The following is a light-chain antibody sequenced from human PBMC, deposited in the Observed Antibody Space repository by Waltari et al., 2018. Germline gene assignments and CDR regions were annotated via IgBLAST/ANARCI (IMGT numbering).Light chain of an antibody. CDR1: QSISKY. CDR2: DAS. Sequence: EIVLTQSPATLSLSPGEKATLPCRASQSISKYLAWYQQKPGQAPRLFIYDASNRPTDIPARFSGSGSETDFTLTISSLQAEDVAVYYCQQYYSAPFNFGQGTKLEIK. V-gene: IGKV3-11*01. CDR3: QQYYSAPFN. J-gene: IGKJ2*01.